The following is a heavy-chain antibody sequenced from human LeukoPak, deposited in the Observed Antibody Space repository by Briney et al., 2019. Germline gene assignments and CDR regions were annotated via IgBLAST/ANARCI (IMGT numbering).Heavy chain of an antibody. D-gene: IGHD2-15*01. Sequence: PGGSLRLSCAASGFTFSSYSMNWVRQTPGKGLEWVSYIGTSSSIIYYADSVKGRFTISRDNAKNSLYLQMNSLRAEDTAVYYCGRQYCSGGSCYSAYDMWGQGTMVTVSS. CDR3: GRQYCSGGSCYSAYDM. CDR2: IGTSSSII. CDR1: GFTFSSYS. J-gene: IGHJ3*02. V-gene: IGHV3-48*04.